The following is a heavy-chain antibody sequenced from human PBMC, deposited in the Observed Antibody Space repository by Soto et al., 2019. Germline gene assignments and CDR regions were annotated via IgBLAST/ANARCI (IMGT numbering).Heavy chain of an antibody. Sequence: EVQLVESGGGLVQPGGSLRLSCVASGFTFNNYCMTWIRQAPGKGLEWVANIKAEGSEKNYVDSVKGRFTISRDNAKNSLSLQMNSLRVEDTGIYYCARGRAVAVWGQGTLVIVSS. D-gene: IGHD6-19*01. V-gene: IGHV3-7*02. CDR3: ARGRAVAV. J-gene: IGHJ4*02. CDR1: GFTFNNYC. CDR2: IKAEGSEK.